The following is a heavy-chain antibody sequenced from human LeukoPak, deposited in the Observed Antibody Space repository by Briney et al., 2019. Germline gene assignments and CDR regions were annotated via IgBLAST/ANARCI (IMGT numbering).Heavy chain of an antibody. CDR1: GFTFSSYA. J-gene: IGHJ3*02. V-gene: IGHV3-48*04. Sequence: GGSLRLSCAASGFTFSSYAMSWVRQAPGRGLEWVSYISSSGSTIYYADSVKGRFTISRDNAKNSLYLQMTSLSPEDTALYYCAKIGAGATLRPHAFDIWGQGTMVTVSS. CDR2: ISSSGSTI. D-gene: IGHD1-26*01. CDR3: AKIGAGATLRPHAFDI.